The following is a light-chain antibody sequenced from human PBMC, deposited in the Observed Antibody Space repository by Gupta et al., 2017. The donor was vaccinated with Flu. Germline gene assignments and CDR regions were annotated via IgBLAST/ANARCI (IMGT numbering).Light chain of an antibody. CDR1: SGYFERNY. J-gene: IGLJ2*01. CDR3: QADDTIDKVV. CDR2: EAN. Sequence: VSSYSTRRSGYFERNYGEWYQQLPFTSTTTVISEANKRLGGVTDLCSGSIDSASNASSLTISGLKKEEEADYYCQADDTIDKVVFGGGTKLTVL. V-gene: IGLV6-57*01.